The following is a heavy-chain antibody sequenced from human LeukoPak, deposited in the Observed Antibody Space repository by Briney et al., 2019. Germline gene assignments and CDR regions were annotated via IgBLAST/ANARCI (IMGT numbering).Heavy chain of an antibody. CDR3: AKNRGGSYYPGSDY. Sequence: GGSLRLSCAASGFTFSSYGMHWVRQAPGKGLEWVAVISYFGSNKYYADSVKSRFTLSRDNFKKTLYLQMNSLRTQDTAVYYCAKNRGGSYYPGSDYWGQGTLVTVSS. V-gene: IGHV3-30*18. CDR2: ISYFGSNK. CDR1: GFTFSSYG. J-gene: IGHJ4*02. D-gene: IGHD1-26*01.